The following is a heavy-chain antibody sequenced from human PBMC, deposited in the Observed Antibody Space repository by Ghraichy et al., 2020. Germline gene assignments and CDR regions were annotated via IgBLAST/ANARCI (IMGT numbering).Heavy chain of an antibody. CDR1: GFTISANY. J-gene: IGHJ3*01. Sequence: GGSLRLSCAASGFTISANYMSWVRQAPGKGLEWVSVLHAYGTTYYSDSVKGRFTISRDNLKNTLYLQMNSLKAEDTAIYYCARDLRLVGAPWDVFDLWGQGKMVTVSS. CDR2: LHAYGTT. V-gene: IGHV3-53*01. D-gene: IGHD1-26*01. CDR3: ARDLRLVGAPWDVFDL.